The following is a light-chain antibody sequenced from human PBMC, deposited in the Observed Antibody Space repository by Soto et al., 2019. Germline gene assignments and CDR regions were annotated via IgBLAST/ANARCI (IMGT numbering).Light chain of an antibody. J-gene: IGKJ3*01. CDR3: QQSYSLPFS. V-gene: IGKV1-39*01. Sequence: DIQMTQSPSSLSASVGDRVTITCRTSQSISTYLNWYQQKPGKAPKLLIYAASNLQSGVPSRFSGSGSGTEFTLTISSLQPEDFATYSCQQSYSLPFSFGPGTKVDIK. CDR2: AAS. CDR1: QSISTY.